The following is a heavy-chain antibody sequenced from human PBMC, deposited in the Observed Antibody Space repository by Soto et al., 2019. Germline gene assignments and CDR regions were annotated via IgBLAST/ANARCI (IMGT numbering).Heavy chain of an antibody. D-gene: IGHD3-16*01. CDR2: INPNSGGT. V-gene: IGHV1-2*04. CDR3: AKDRLAGGFEY. CDR1: GYTFTGYY. Sequence: ASVKVSCKASGYTFTGYYMHWVRQAPGQGLEWMGWINPNSGGTNYAQKFQGWVTMTRDNSRNTVYLQMNSLRADDTAVYYCAKDRLAGGFEYWGQGTLVTVSS. J-gene: IGHJ4*02.